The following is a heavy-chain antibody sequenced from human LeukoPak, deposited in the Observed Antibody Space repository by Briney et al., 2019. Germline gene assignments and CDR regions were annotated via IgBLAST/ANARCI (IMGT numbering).Heavy chain of an antibody. V-gene: IGHV1-18*01. D-gene: IGHD3-10*01. CDR3: ARGLHSGSSRAWFDL. J-gene: IGHJ5*02. CDR1: GYTFSNYG. Sequence: ASVKVSCTASGYTFSNYGIIWVRQAPGQGLEWMGRISVYNDNGNTNYAQKFQGRLIMTTDTSTSIAYMELRSLISDDTAVYYCARGLHSGSSRAWFDLWGQGTLVTVSS. CDR2: ISVYNDNGNT.